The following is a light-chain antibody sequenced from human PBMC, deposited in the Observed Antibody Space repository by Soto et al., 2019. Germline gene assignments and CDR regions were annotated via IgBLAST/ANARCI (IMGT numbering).Light chain of an antibody. Sequence: TLSLSQGERATXSCRASNSVSSSLAWYQQKPCQSPSLLLYDSSNRSTDIPDRFSRRGSGTDFTLIISSREHEGFAVYYLQQLGRLLSFGRVTKV. CDR3: QQLGRLLS. V-gene: IGKV3-11*01. J-gene: IGKJ4*01. CDR2: DSS. CDR1: NSVSSS.